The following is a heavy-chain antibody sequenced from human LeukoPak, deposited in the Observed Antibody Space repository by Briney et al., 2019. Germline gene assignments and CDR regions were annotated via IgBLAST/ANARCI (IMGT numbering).Heavy chain of an antibody. CDR1: GFTVSSNY. CDR2: IYSGGST. D-gene: IGHD1-26*01. J-gene: IGHJ6*03. V-gene: IGHV3-53*01. Sequence: GGSLRLSCAASGFTVSSNYMSWVRQAPGKGLEWVSVIYSGGSTYYADSVKGRFTISRDNSKNTLYLQMNSLRAEDTAVYYCARVYSGSYLGGYYYYYMDVWGKGTTVTISS. CDR3: ARVYSGSYLGGYYYYYMDV.